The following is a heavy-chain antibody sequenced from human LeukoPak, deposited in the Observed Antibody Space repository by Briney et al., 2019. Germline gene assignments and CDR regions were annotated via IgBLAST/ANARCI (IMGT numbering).Heavy chain of an antibody. Sequence: SETLSLTCAVYGGPFSGYYCSWIRQPPGKGLEWIGEINHSGSTNYNPSLKSRVTISVDTSKNQFSLKLSSVTAADTAVYYCARGQRRTTVTYFDYWGQGTLVTVSS. D-gene: IGHD4-17*01. CDR3: ARGQRRTTVTYFDY. V-gene: IGHV4-34*01. J-gene: IGHJ4*02. CDR2: INHSGST. CDR1: GGPFSGYY.